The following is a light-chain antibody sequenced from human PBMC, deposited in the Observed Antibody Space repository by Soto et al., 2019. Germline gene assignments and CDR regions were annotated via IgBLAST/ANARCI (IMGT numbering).Light chain of an antibody. V-gene: IGKV3-20*01. Sequence: EIVLTQTPGTLSLSPGERATLSCWASQSVSNNYLAWYQQKPGQAPRLFIYGASSRATGIPDRFSGSGSGTDFTLTINRLEPEDCAVYFCQQYGSSSWTFGQGTKVEIK. J-gene: IGKJ1*01. CDR3: QQYGSSSWT. CDR1: QSVSNNY. CDR2: GAS.